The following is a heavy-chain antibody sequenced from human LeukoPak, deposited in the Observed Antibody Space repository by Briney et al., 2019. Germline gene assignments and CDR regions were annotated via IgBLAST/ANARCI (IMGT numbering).Heavy chain of an antibody. CDR3: AKASIIVVVTQAFDI. V-gene: IGHV3-23*01. D-gene: IGHD3-22*01. CDR1: GFTFSSYG. J-gene: IGHJ3*02. CDR2: ISGRGGRT. Sequence: PGGSLRLSCAASGFTFSSYGMSWVRQAPGKGLEWVSVISGRGGRTNYADSVKGRFTISRDNSKNTLFLQMNSLRAEDTAVYYCAKASIIVVVTQAFDIWGQGTMVTVSS.